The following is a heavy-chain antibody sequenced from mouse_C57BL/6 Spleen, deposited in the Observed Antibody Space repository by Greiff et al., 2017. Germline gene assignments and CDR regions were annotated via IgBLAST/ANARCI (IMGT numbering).Heavy chain of an antibody. CDR1: GYTFTSYG. CDR2: IYPRSGNT. CDR3: VKDYGSSIFGY. V-gene: IGHV1-81*01. D-gene: IGHD1-1*01. Sequence: VQLQQSGAELARPGASVTLSCKASGYTFTSYGISWVKQRTGQGLEWIGEIYPRSGNTYYNEKFKGKATLTADKSSSTAYMELRSLPSEDSAVYFSVKDYGSSIFGYWGKGATLTVSS. J-gene: IGHJ2*01.